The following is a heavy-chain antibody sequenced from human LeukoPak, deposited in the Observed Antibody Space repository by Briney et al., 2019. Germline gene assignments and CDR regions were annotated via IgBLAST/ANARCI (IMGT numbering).Heavy chain of an antibody. V-gene: IGHV1-69*06. J-gene: IGHJ4*02. CDR2: IIPIFGTA. D-gene: IGHD6-13*01. CDR3: ALEDLSSSWKYFDY. CDR1: GGTFSSYA. Sequence: ASVKVSCKASGGTFSSYAISWVRQAPGQGLEWMGGIIPIFGTANYAQKFQGRVTITADKSTSTAYMELSSLRSEDTAVYYCALEDLSSSWKYFDYWGQGTLVTVSS.